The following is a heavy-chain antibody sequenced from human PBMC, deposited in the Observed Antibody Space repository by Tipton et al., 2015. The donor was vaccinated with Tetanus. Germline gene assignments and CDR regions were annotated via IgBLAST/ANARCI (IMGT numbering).Heavy chain of an antibody. D-gene: IGHD5-24*01. CDR2: IYYSGST. V-gene: IGHV4-61*08. CDR3: ARGLDPYKSGNF. J-gene: IGHJ4*02. Sequence: LRLSCTVSGGSVSSGAHLWNWIRQSPGKGLEWIGYIYYSGSTYYNPSLKSRVTISLDTSKNQFSLRLNSVTAADTAVYFCARGLDPYKSGNFWGQGTLVTVSS. CDR1: GGSVSSGAHL.